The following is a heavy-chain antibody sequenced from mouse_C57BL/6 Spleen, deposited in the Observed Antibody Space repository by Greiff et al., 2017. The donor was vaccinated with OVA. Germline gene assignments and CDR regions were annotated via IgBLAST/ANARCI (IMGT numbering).Heavy chain of an antibody. CDR2: ISNLAYSI. Sequence: EVHLVESGGGLVQPGGSLKLSCAASGFTFSDYGMAWVRQAPRKGPEWVAFISNLAYSIYYADTVTGRFTISRENAKNTLYLEMSSLRSEDTAMYYCASTAQAKDYAMDYWGQGTSVTVSS. CDR1: GFTFSDYG. V-gene: IGHV5-15*01. D-gene: IGHD3-2*02. CDR3: ASTAQAKDYAMDY. J-gene: IGHJ4*01.